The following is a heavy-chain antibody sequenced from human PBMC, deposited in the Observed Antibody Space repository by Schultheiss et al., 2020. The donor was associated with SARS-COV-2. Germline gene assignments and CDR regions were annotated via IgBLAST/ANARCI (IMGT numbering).Heavy chain of an antibody. CDR1: GFTVSSNY. V-gene: IGHV4-34*01. CDR3: ARGPRFDP. J-gene: IGHJ5*02. CDR2: INHSGST. Sequence: GSLRLSCAASGFTVSSNYMRWVRQAPGKGLEWIGEINHSGSTNYNPSLKSRVTVSVDTSKNQFSLKLSSVSAADTAVYYCARGPRFDPWGQGTLVTVSS.